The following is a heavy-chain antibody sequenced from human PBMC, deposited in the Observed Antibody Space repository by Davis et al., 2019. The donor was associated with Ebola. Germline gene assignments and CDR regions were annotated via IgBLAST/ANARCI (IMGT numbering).Heavy chain of an antibody. CDR1: GYTFTSYG. D-gene: IGHD6-19*01. V-gene: IGHV1-18*01. CDR3: GAGCHPYGMDV. Sequence: ASVKVSCKASGYTFTSYGISWVRQAPGQGLEWMGWISAYNGNTNYAQKLQGRVTMTTDTSTSTAYMEVGSLSSDDTAVYYCGAGCHPYGMDVWGKGTTVTVSS. CDR2: ISAYNGNT. J-gene: IGHJ6*04.